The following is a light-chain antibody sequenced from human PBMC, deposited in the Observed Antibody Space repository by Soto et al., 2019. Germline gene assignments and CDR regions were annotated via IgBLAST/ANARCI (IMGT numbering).Light chain of an antibody. CDR3: QQYGRSSWT. V-gene: IGKV3-20*01. J-gene: IGKJ1*01. Sequence: EIVLTQSPGTLSLSPGERATLSCRASQSVSSSYLAWYQQKPGQAPRLLIYGTSSRATAIPDRFSGSGSGTDVTLTIRRLEPEDFAVYYCQQYGRSSWTFGQGTKVEIK. CDR2: GTS. CDR1: QSVSSSY.